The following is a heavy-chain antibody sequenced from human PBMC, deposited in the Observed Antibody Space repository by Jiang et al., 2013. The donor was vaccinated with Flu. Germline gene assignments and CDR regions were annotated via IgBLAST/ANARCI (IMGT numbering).Heavy chain of an antibody. CDR1: GGSISSSSYY. D-gene: IGHD6-19*01. V-gene: IGHV4-39*01. Sequence: LLKPSETLSLTCTVSGGSISSSSYYWGWIRQPPGKGLEWIGSIYYSGSTYYNPSLKSRVTISVDTSKNQFSLKLSSVTAADTAVYYCARHDPQQWLATEQSNFDYWGQGTLVTVSS. J-gene: IGHJ4*02. CDR3: ARHDPQQWLATEQSNFDY. CDR2: IYYSGST.